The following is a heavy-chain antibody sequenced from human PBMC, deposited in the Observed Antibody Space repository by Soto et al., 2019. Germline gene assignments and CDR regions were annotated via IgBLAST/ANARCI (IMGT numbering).Heavy chain of an antibody. CDR3: AKARFGSSSYYYYGMDV. V-gene: IGHV3-23*01. D-gene: IGHD6-6*01. Sequence: GGSLRLSCAASGFTFDDYAMHWVRQAPGKGLEWVSGISWNSGSTYYADSVKGRFTISRDNSKNTLYLQMNSLRAEDTAVYYCAKARFGSSSYYYYGMDVWGQGTTVTSP. J-gene: IGHJ6*02. CDR2: ISWNSGST. CDR1: GFTFDDYA.